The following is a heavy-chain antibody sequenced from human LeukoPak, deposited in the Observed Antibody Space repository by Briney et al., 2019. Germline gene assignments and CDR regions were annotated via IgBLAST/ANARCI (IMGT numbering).Heavy chain of an antibody. CDR3: ALNFDY. CDR1: GGSIRGTSYS. J-gene: IGHJ4*02. V-gene: IGHV4-39*01. CDR2: IYASGST. Sequence: SETLSLTCTFSGGSIRGTSYSWGWIRQPPGKGLEWIGHIYASGSTNYSPSLKGRLTISVDTSKNQFSLRLNSVTAADTAVYFCALNFDYWGQGTLVTVSS.